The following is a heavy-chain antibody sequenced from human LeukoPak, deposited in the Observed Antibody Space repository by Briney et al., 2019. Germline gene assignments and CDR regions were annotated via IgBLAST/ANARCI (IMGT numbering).Heavy chain of an antibody. V-gene: IGHV1-18*01. CDR1: GYTFTSYG. D-gene: IGHD3-22*01. Sequence: ASVKVSCEASGYTFTSYGISWVRQAPGQGLEWMGWISAYNGNTNYAQKLQGRVTMTTDTSTSTAYMELRSLRSDDTAVYYCARDHSRYDSSGYIGYWGQGTLVTVSS. CDR3: ARDHSRYDSSGYIGY. CDR2: ISAYNGNT. J-gene: IGHJ4*02.